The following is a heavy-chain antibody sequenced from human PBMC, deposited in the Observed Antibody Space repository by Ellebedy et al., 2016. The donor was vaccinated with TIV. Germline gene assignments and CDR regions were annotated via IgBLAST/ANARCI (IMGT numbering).Heavy chain of an antibody. J-gene: IGHJ4*02. CDR2: TYASGGT. D-gene: IGHD4-11*01. Sequence: GGSLRLXXAASGFTVSGNYVTWVRQAPGKGLEWVSMTYASGGTYYADSVEGRFTVSRDNSENTLFLQMNNLRVDDTAVYYCARDHYSNYLDYWGQGTLVTVSS. CDR3: ARDHYSNYLDY. CDR1: GFTVSGNY. V-gene: IGHV3-53*01.